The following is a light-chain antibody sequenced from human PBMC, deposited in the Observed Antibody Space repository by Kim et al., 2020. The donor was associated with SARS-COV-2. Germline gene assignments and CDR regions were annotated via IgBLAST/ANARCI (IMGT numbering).Light chain of an antibody. CDR1: QSISTY. J-gene: IGKJ2*01. CDR3: QHYNSPMYT. V-gene: IGKV1-5*03. CDR2: ATS. Sequence: SASLGDRVTITWRASQSISTYLAWYQQKPGKAPKLLISATSTLESGVPSRFSGSGSGTEFTLTINSLQPDDFATYYCQHYNSPMYTFGQGTKLEIK.